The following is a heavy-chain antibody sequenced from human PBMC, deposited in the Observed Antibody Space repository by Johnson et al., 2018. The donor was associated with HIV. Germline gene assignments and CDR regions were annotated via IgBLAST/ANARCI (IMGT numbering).Heavy chain of an antibody. J-gene: IGHJ3*02. CDR3: ARGTPGDYDSSGYYRGSEAFDI. CDR2: VYSGGTT. D-gene: IGHD3-22*01. Sequence: EVQLVESGGGLVQPGGSLRLSCAASGFTVSSNYMSLVRQAPGKWLESVSVVYSGGTTHYADSVKGRFTISRDNSKNTLYLQMNSLRAEDTAVYYCARGTPGDYDSSGYYRGSEAFDIWGQGTMVTVSS. V-gene: IGHV3-66*01. CDR1: GFTVSSNY.